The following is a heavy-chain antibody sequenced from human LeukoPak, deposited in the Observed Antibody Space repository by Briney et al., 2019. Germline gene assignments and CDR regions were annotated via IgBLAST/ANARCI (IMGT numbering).Heavy chain of an antibody. J-gene: IGHJ5*02. V-gene: IGHV3-66*01. CDR1: GFTVSNNY. CDR2: IYSGGST. CDR3: ARAYSSSWYYWFDP. D-gene: IGHD6-13*01. Sequence: GGSLRLSCAASGFTVSNNYMSWVRQAPGKGLEWVSVIYSGGSTYYADSVKGRFTISRDNSKNTLYLQMNSLRAEDTAVYYCARAYSSSWYYWFDPWGQGTLVTVSS.